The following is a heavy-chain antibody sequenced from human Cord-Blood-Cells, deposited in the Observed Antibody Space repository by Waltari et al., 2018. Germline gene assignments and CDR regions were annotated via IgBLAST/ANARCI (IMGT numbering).Heavy chain of an antibody. Sequence: QVQLQQWGAGLLKPSETLSLTCAVYGGSFSGYYWSWIRQPPGKGLEWIGEINHSGSTNYNPSLKSRVTISVDTPKNQFSLKLSSVTAADTAVYYCARHRIAARLFDYWGQGTLVTVSS. J-gene: IGHJ4*02. D-gene: IGHD6-6*01. CDR1: GGSFSGYY. CDR3: ARHRIAARLFDY. CDR2: INHSGST. V-gene: IGHV4-34*01.